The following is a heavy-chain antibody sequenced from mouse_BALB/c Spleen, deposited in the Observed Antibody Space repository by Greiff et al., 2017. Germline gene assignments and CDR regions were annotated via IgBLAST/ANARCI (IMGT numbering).Heavy chain of an antibody. CDR3: AREGLRGMDY. Sequence: EVPLVESGGGLVKPGGSLPLSCAASGFTFSSYTMSWVRQTPEKRLEWVASISSGGSTYYPDSVKGRFTISRDNARNILYLQMSSLGAEDTAMYYCAREGLRGMDYWGQGTSVTVSS. CDR2: ISSGGST. J-gene: IGHJ4*01. CDR1: GFTFSSYT. V-gene: IGHV5-6-5*01. D-gene: IGHD1-1*01.